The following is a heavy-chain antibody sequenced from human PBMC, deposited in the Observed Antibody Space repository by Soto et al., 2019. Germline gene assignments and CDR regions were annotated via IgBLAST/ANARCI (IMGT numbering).Heavy chain of an antibody. J-gene: IGHJ6*02. CDR1: GFTFSKYA. CDR3: AKGPPYSSDPHYYYGMDV. Sequence: GGSLRLSCAASGFTFSKYAMSWVRQAPGKGLEWVSTISGSGGSTYYADSVKGRFTISRDNSKNTLYLQMNSLRAEDTAVYYCAKGPPYSSDPHYYYGMDVWGQGTTVTVSS. CDR2: ISGSGGST. V-gene: IGHV3-23*01. D-gene: IGHD6-19*01.